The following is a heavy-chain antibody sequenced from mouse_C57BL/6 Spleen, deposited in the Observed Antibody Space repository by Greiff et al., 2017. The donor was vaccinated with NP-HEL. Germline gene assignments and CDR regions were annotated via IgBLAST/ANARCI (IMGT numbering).Heavy chain of an antibody. V-gene: IGHV1-64*01. CDR3: ARSKYYGSSCYFDY. CDR1: GYTFTSYW. Sequence: QVQLQQPGAELVKPGASVKLSCKASGYTFTSYWMHWVKQRPGQGLEWIGMIHPNSGSTNYNEKFKSKATLTVDKSSSTAYMQLSSLTSEDSAVYYCARSKYYGSSCYFDYWGQGTTLTVSS. CDR2: IHPNSGST. D-gene: IGHD1-1*01. J-gene: IGHJ2*01.